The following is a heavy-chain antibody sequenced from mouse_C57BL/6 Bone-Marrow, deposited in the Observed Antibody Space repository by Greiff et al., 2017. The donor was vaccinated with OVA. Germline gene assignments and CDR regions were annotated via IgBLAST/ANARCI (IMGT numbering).Heavy chain of an antibody. V-gene: IGHV1-59*01. CDR2: IDPSDSYT. D-gene: IGHD2-4*01. CDR3: ARILYYDYPYYFDY. J-gene: IGHJ2*01. CDR1: GYTFTSYW. Sequence: QVQLQQPGAELVRPGTSVKLSCKASGYTFTSYWMHWVKQRPGQGLEWIGVIDPSDSYTNYNQKFKGKATLTVDTSSSTAYMQLSSLTSEDSAVYYCARILYYDYPYYFDYWGQGTTLTVSS.